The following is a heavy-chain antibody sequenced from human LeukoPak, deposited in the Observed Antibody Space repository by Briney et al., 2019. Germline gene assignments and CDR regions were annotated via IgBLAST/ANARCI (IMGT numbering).Heavy chain of an antibody. CDR2: IYSGGST. CDR1: GFTVSSNY. V-gene: IGHV3-53*01. D-gene: IGHD5-18*01. J-gene: IGHJ4*02. CDR3: AREEQLWLGFDY. Sequence: GGSLRLSCAASGFTVSSNYMSWVRQAPGKGLEWVSVIYSGGSTYYADSVKGRFTISRDNSKNTLYLQTNSLRAEDTAVYYCAREEQLWLGFDYWGQGTLVTVSS.